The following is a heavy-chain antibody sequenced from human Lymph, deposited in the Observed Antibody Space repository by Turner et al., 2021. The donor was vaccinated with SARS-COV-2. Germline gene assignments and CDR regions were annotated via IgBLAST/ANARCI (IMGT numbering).Heavy chain of an antibody. V-gene: IGHV3-30-3*01. Sequence: VQLVESGGGVVQPGRSLILSFAASGFTFSTYAMHWVRQAPGKGLEWVAVISYDGSNKYYADSVKGRFTFSRDNSKNTLYLQMNSLRAEDTAVYYCARARGGTYSGAFDIWGQGTMVTVSS. CDR1: GFTFSTYA. CDR3: ARARGGTYSGAFDI. D-gene: IGHD1-26*01. J-gene: IGHJ3*02. CDR2: ISYDGSNK.